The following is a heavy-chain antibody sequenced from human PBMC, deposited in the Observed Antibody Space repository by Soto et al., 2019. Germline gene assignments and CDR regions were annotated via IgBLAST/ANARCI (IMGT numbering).Heavy chain of an antibody. Sequence: QVQLQESGPGLVKPSQTLSLTCTVSGGSISSGNYYWSWIRQPPGKGLEWFGFISYSGSTYYNASLKSRVTISIDASQXQFSLNLSFVTAADTAVYYCATMGTPATGLYYFDYWGQGTLVTVSS. J-gene: IGHJ4*02. CDR1: GGSISSGNYY. D-gene: IGHD1-7*01. CDR3: ATMGTPATGLYYFDY. V-gene: IGHV4-30-4*01. CDR2: ISYSGST.